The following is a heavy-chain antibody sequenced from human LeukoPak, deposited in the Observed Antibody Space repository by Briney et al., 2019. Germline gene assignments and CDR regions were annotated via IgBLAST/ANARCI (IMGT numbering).Heavy chain of an antibody. CDR3: ARAPRLGTRGYFDY. CDR1: GGTFSSYA. Sequence: SVKVSCKASGGTFSSYAISWVRQAPGQGLEWMGGIIPIFGTANYAQKCQGRVTITADESTSTAYMELSSLRSEDTAVYYCARAPRLGTRGYFDYWGQGTLVTVSS. CDR2: IIPIFGTA. V-gene: IGHV1-69*13. J-gene: IGHJ4*02. D-gene: IGHD7-27*01.